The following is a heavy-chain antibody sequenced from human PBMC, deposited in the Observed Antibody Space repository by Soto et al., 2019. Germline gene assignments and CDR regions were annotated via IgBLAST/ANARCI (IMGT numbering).Heavy chain of an antibody. CDR1: GFPYRTYG. D-gene: IGHD3-22*01. CDR3: AKEAWTTGVVNTAPHFDI. Sequence: QVQLVESGGGVVQPGRSLRLSCTVSGFPYRTYGMHWVRQAPGKGLEWVAGISNDGSNQYYADSVQGRFAISRDNSKNMLYLQMNSLRVEDTAVYHCAKEAWTTGVVNTAPHFDIWGQGTMVTVSS. CDR2: ISNDGSNQ. J-gene: IGHJ3*02. V-gene: IGHV3-30*18.